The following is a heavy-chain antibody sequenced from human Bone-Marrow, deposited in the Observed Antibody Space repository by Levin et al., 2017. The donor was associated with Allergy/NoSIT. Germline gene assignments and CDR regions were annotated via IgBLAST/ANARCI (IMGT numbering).Heavy chain of an antibody. CDR3: ARDRNINDYGDYVRGRQRDAFDI. CDR2: INPSGGST. Sequence: ASVKVSCKASGYTFTSYYMHWVRQAPGQGLEWMGIINPSGGSTSYAQKFQGRVTMTRDTSTSTVCMELSSLRSEDTAVYYCARDRNINDYGDYVRGRQRDAFDIWGQGTMVTVSS. D-gene: IGHD4-17*01. J-gene: IGHJ3*02. CDR1: GYTFTSYY. V-gene: IGHV1-46*01.